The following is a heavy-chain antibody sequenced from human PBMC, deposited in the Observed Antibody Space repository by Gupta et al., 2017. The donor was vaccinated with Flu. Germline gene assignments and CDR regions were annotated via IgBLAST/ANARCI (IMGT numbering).Heavy chain of an antibody. V-gene: IGHV3-48*03. CDR1: GFDFSSYE. J-gene: IGHJ4*02. CDR2: MSSSAVT. Sequence: EVLLVESGGGLVRPGGSLRLSCTASGFDFSSYETRWVRQAPGRGLEWVAFMSSSAVTYYTDPVRGRFTISRDNANNVWYLQMSSLRGEDTAVYYCARGHWDNWGQGTLVTVSS. CDR3: ARGHWDN.